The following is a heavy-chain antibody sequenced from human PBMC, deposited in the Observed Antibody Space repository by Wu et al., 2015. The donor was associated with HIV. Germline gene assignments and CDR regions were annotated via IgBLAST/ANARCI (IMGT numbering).Heavy chain of an antibody. CDR3: ARDRGVGPFSLYNWFDP. CDR1: GGTFSSYA. D-gene: IGHD3-10*01. Sequence: QVQLVQSGAEVKKPGSSVKVSCKASGGTFSSYAISWVRQAPGQGLEWMGRIIPIFGTANYAQKFQGRVTITADESTSTAYMELSSLRSEDTAVYYCARDRGVGPFSLYNWFDPWGQGTLVTSPQ. V-gene: IGHV1-69*13. CDR2: IIPIFGTA. J-gene: IGHJ5*02.